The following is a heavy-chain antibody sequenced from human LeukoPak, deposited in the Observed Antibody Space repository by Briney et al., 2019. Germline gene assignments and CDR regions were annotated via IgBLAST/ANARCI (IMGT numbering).Heavy chain of an antibody. D-gene: IGHD1-26*01. V-gene: IGHV1-69*04. J-gene: IGHJ3*02. CDR2: IIPILGIA. CDR3: ARDQGWDRRDAFDI. CDR1: GGTFSSYA. Sequence: SVKVSCKASGGTFSSYAISWVRQAPGQGLEWMGRIIPILGIANYAQKFQGRVTITADKSTSTAYMELSSLRSEDTAVYYCARDQGWDRRDAFDIWGQGTMVTVSS.